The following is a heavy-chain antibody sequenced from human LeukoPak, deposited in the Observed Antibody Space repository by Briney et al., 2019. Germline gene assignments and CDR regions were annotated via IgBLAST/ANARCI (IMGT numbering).Heavy chain of an antibody. CDR3: ARDRVKGFDY. V-gene: IGHV3-74*01. CDR1: GFTFSGFW. J-gene: IGHJ4*02. Sequence: PGGSLRLSCAASGFTFSGFWMHWVRQPPGKGLVWVSRLNSDGSSISYADSVKGRFTISRDNAKKTLYLQMNSLRAEDTAVYYCARDRVKGFDYWGQGTLVTVSS. D-gene: IGHD4-23*01. CDR2: LNSDGSSI.